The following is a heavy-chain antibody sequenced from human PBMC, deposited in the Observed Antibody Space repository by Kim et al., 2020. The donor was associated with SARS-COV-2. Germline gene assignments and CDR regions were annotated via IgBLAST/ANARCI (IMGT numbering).Heavy chain of an antibody. J-gene: IGHJ6*02. CDR1: GYTFTGYY. V-gene: IGHV1-2*04. Sequence: ASVKVSCKASGYTFTGYYMHWVRQAPGQGLEWMGWINPNSGGTNYAQKFQGWVTMTRDMSISTAYMELSRLRSDDTAVYYCATTYEDYYYGMDVWGQGTTVTVSS. CDR3: ATTYEDYYYGMDV. D-gene: IGHD3-3*01. CDR2: INPNSGGT.